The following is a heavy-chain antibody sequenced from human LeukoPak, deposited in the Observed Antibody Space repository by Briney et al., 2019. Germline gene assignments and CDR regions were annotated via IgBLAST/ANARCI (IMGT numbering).Heavy chain of an antibody. CDR2: IYYSGST. V-gene: IGHV4-31*03. Sequence: SETLSLTCTVSGGSISSGGYYWSWIRQHPGKGLEWIGYIYYSGSTYYNPSLKSRVTISVDTSKNQFSLKLSSVTAADTAVYYCARGGYSYGYYYYYGMDVWGQGTTVTASS. D-gene: IGHD5-18*01. CDR3: ARGGYSYGYYYYYGMDV. J-gene: IGHJ6*02. CDR1: GGSISSGGYY.